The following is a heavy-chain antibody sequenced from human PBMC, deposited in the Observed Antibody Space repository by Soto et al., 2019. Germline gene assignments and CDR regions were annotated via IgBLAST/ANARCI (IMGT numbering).Heavy chain of an antibody. D-gene: IGHD6-19*01. J-gene: IGHJ4*02. CDR1: GFTFSSYG. CDR2: ISYDGSNK. V-gene: IGHV3-30*18. Sequence: QVQLVESGGGVVQPGRSLRLSCAASGFTFSSYGMHWVRQAPGKGLEWVAVISYDGSNKYYADSVKGRFTISRDNSKNTRYLQMNSLRAEDTAVYYCAKGGYSSGGYLDYWGQGTLVTVSS. CDR3: AKGGYSSGGYLDY.